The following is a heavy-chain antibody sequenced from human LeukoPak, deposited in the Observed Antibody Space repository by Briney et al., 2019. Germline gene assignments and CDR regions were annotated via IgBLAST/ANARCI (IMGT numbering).Heavy chain of an antibody. CDR2: MSYDGGVK. J-gene: IGHJ4*02. V-gene: IGHV3-30*13. Sequence: GGSLRLSCAASGFTFSSYSMNWVREAPGKGLEWGAVMSYDGGVKYYADSVKGGLTIYRENSKNRLYMQIYSLRGEDRAVYYCARERSSSVNLAYWGQGTLVTVSS. D-gene: IGHD6-6*01. CDR1: GFTFSSYS. CDR3: ARERSSSVNLAY.